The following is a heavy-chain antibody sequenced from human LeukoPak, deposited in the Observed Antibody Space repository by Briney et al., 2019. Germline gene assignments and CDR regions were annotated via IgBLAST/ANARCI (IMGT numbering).Heavy chain of an antibody. Sequence: SETLSLTCTVSGGSISSSSYYWGWIRQPPGKGLEWIGSIYYSGSTYYNPSLKSRVTISVDTSKNQFSLKLSSVTAADTAVYYCASDPYYYDSSGYYYLRDSWGQGTLVTVSS. CDR3: ASDPYYYDSSGYYYLRDS. J-gene: IGHJ5*02. V-gene: IGHV4-39*01. D-gene: IGHD3-22*01. CDR2: IYYSGST. CDR1: GGSISSSSYY.